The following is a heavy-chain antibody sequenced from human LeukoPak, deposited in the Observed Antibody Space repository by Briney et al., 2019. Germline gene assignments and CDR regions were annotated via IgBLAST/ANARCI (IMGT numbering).Heavy chain of an antibody. D-gene: IGHD3-3*01. CDR3: ATKGLRFLEDY. Sequence: GASVKVSCKASGYTFTSYGISWVRQAPGQGLEWMGWISAYNGNTNYAQKLQGRVTMTRNTSISTAHMELSSLRSEDTAVYYCATKGLRFLEDYWGQGTLVTVSS. V-gene: IGHV1-18*01. CDR1: GYTFTSYG. J-gene: IGHJ4*02. CDR2: ISAYNGNT.